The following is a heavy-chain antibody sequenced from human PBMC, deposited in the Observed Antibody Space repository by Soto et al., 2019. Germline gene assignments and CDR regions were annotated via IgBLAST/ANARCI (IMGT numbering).Heavy chain of an antibody. CDR1: GFTFSDYY. CDR2: ISGSGSTI. Sequence: GGSLRLSCAASGFTFSDYYMSWIRQAPGKGLEWVSYISGSGSTIYSADSVKGRFTISGDNAKNSLYLQMNSLKAEDTAVYYCATYSSSWYYFDYWGQGTLVTV. V-gene: IGHV3-11*01. J-gene: IGHJ4*02. D-gene: IGHD6-13*01. CDR3: ATYSSSWYYFDY.